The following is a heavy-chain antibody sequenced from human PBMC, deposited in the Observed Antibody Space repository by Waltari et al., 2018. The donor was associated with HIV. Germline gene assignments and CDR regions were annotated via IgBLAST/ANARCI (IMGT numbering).Heavy chain of an antibody. V-gene: IGHV1-18*01. J-gene: IGHJ5*02. CDR3: ARVDWVGATQPGWFDP. D-gene: IGHD1-26*01. Sequence: QVQLVQSGAEVKKPGASVQVSCKASGYTFQSYGITWVRQAPGQGLEWVGWIISGKTDYAEKFQGRVTVTTDTSTDTAYMELRSLRSDDTAVYYCARVDWVGATQPGWFDPWAQGTLITVSS. CDR1: GYTFQSYG. CDR2: IISGKT.